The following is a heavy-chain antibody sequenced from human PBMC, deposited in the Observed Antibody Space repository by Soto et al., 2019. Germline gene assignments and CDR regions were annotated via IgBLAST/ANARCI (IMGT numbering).Heavy chain of an antibody. Sequence: SETLSLTCTVSGGSISSSSYYWGWIRQPPGKGLEWIGSIYYSGSTYYNPSLKSRVTISVDTSKNQFSLKLSSVTAADTAVYYCARHSILGGGVVQDDWFDPWGQGTLVTVSS. CDR2: IYYSGST. V-gene: IGHV4-39*01. D-gene: IGHD3-16*01. J-gene: IGHJ5*02. CDR1: GGSISSSSYY. CDR3: ARHSILGGGVVQDDWFDP.